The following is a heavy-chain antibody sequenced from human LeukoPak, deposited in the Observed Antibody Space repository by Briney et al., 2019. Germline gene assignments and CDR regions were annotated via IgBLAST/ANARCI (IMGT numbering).Heavy chain of an antibody. CDR1: GFTFSSFA. Sequence: GGSLRLSCAASGFTFSSFAMSWVRQAPGKGLEWVSSISGSAGSRSYADSVEGRFTISRDNSKNTVYLQMNSLRAEDTAVYYCVKDRESYRLFDYWGQGTLVTVSS. V-gene: IGHV3-23*01. J-gene: IGHJ4*02. CDR3: VKDRESYRLFDY. D-gene: IGHD3-16*02. CDR2: ISGSAGSR.